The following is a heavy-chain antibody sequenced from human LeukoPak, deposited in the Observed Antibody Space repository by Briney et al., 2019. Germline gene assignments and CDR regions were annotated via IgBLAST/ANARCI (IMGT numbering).Heavy chain of an antibody. CDR2: ISYDGSHK. J-gene: IGHJ4*02. Sequence: GGSLTLSCAVSGFTFSDYGMHWVRQARGKGLEWVAVISYDGSHKYYADSVKGRFTISRDNSKNTLYLQMNSLRAEDTAVYYCAKDQASGWYVQDYWGQGTLVTVSS. V-gene: IGHV3-30*18. CDR3: AKDQASGWYVQDY. D-gene: IGHD6-19*01. CDR1: GFTFSDYG.